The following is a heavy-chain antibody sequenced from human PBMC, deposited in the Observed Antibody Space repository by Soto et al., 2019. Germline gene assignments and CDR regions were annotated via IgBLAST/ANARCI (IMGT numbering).Heavy chain of an antibody. D-gene: IGHD1-26*01. J-gene: IGHJ6*02. CDR1: GYTFSDYF. CDR2: INPKTAAT. CDR3: ARIEWGLDYYSGMDV. V-gene: IGHV1-2*02. Sequence: QVQLVQSGAEVKKSGASVKVSCKASGYTFSDYFIQWLRQAPGQGLEWVAWINPKTAATNYAKKFQDRVTLTSDTSCSTAYLELTRLRPDDTAVSYCARIEWGLDYYSGMDVWGQGTAVTVSS.